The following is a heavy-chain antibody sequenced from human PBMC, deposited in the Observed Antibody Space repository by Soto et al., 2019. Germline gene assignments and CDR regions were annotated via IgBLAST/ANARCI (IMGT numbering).Heavy chain of an antibody. CDR3: AREGSLYLDSVSNCFDP. CDR1: GFIFSSYS. V-gene: IGHV3-21*01. D-gene: IGHD2-21*01. CDR2: ISSTGSFI. J-gene: IGHJ5*02. Sequence: EVQLVESGGGLVKPGESLRVSCAASGFIFSSYSVTWVRQAPGKGLEWVSSISSTGSFIHYADSVKGRFTIYRDNEKNSLYIQMNSLRVEDTAIYYCAREGSLYLDSVSNCFDPWGQGTLVTVSS.